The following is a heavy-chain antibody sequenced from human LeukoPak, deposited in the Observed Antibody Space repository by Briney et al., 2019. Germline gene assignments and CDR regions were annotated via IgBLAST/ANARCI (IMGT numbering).Heavy chain of an antibody. Sequence: TGGSLRLSCSASGFTFDEYAMHWVRQVPGKGLEWVSGISWSSGSIGYADSVKGRFIISRDNAKSSLFLQMNSLRAEDTALYYCAKDSESLVPGFYYGLDVWGQGTTVIVSS. CDR3: AKDSESLVPGFYYGLDV. V-gene: IGHV3-9*01. CDR2: ISWSSGSI. D-gene: IGHD3-10*01. J-gene: IGHJ6*02. CDR1: GFTFDEYA.